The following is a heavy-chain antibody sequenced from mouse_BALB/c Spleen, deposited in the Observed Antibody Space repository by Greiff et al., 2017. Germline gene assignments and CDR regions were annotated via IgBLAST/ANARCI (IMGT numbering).Heavy chain of an antibody. Sequence: EVQGVESGGGLVQPGGSRKLSCAASGFTFSSFGMHWVRQAPEKGLEWVAYISSGSSTIYYADTVMGRFTISRDNPKNTLFLQMTSLRSEDTAMYYCARYYYGSSPYYYAMDYWGQGTSVTVSS. CDR2: ISSGSSTI. V-gene: IGHV5-17*02. CDR1: GFTFSSFG. D-gene: IGHD1-1*01. CDR3: ARYYYGSSPYYYAMDY. J-gene: IGHJ4*01.